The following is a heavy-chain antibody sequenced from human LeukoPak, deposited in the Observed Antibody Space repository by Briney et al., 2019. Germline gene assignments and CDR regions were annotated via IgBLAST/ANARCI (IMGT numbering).Heavy chain of an antibody. J-gene: IGHJ6*03. CDR1: GGSFSGYY. CDR2: INHSGST. V-gene: IGHV4-34*01. D-gene: IGHD6-13*01. Sequence: SETLSLTCAVYGGSFSGYYWSWIRQPPGKGLEWIGEINHSGSTNYNPSLKSRVTISVDTSKNQFSLKLSSVTAADTAVYYCARVPHRIAAAGKDNYYYMDVWGKGTTVTVSS. CDR3: ARVPHRIAAAGKDNYYYMDV.